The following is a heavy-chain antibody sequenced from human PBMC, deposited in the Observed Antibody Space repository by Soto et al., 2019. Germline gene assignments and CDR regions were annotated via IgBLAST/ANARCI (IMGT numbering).Heavy chain of an antibody. CDR2: IWYDGSNK. D-gene: IGHD2-15*01. CDR1: GFTFSSYG. CDR3: APGYCSGGRCDAFDI. J-gene: IGHJ3*02. Sequence: QVQLVESGGGVVQPGRSLRLSCAASGFTFSSYGMHWVRQAPGKGLEWVAVIWYDGSNKYYADSVKGRFTISRDNSKNTLYLQMNSLRAEDTAVYYCAPGYCSGGRCDAFDIWGQGTMVTVSS. V-gene: IGHV3-33*01.